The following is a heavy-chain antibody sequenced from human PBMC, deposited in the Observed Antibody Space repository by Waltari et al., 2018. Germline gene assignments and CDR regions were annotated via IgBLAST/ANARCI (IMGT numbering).Heavy chain of an antibody. CDR1: GFTLSTSA. CDR3: AKEVWQQLGKMVGWFDP. V-gene: IGHV3-23*01. J-gene: IGHJ5*02. D-gene: IGHD6-13*01. CDR2: IGSPDART. Sequence: EVQLLESGGGLVQPGGSLRLSCVGSGFTLSTSAMSWVRQVPGKGLGWVSAIGSPDARTYYSDSVKGRFTVSRDNSKNTLFLQMNSLRAEDTAIYYCAKEVWQQLGKMVGWFDPWGQGTLVTVSS.